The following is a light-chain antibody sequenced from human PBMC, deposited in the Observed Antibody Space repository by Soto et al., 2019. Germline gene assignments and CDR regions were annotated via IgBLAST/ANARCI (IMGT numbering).Light chain of an antibody. CDR2: DAS. V-gene: IGKV3-15*01. CDR3: QQYNNWPPWT. Sequence: EIVMTQSPATLSVSPGERATLSCRASQTVSSNLAWYQQKPGQAPRLLIYDASTRATGIPARFSGSGSGTEVTLTISSLRSEDFAVYYCQQYNNWPPWTFGQGTKVEIK. CDR1: QTVSSN. J-gene: IGKJ1*01.